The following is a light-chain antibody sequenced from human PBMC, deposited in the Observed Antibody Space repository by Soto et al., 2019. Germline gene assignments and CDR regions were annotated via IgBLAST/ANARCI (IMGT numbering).Light chain of an antibody. CDR2: DVS. CDR3: SSYAGSSNYV. CDR1: SSDVAAYNY. Sequence: QSVLTQPPSATGFPGQSVTISCTGASSDVAAYNYVSWYQQHPGKAPKLMIYDVSKRPSGVPDRFSGSKSGNTASLTVSGLQAEDEADYYCSSYAGSSNYVFGTGTKVTVL. V-gene: IGLV2-8*01. J-gene: IGLJ1*01.